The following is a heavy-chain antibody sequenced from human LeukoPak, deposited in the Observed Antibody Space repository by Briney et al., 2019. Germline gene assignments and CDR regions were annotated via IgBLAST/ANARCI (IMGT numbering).Heavy chain of an antibody. CDR2: ISGSGGST. CDR3: AKDREYYYDSSGYYHLIGAFDY. Sequence: GGSLRLSCAASGFTFSSYAMSWVRQAPGKGLEWVSAISGSGGSTYYADSVKGRFTISRDNSKNTLYLQTNSLRAEDTAVYYCAKDREYYYDSSGYYHLIGAFDYWGQGTLVTVSS. V-gene: IGHV3-23*01. J-gene: IGHJ4*02. D-gene: IGHD3-22*01. CDR1: GFTFSSYA.